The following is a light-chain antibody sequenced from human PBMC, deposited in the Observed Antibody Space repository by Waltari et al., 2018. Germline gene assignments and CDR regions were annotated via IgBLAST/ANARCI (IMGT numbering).Light chain of an antibody. CDR3: QHYYNVPPYS. J-gene: IGKJ2*01. V-gene: IGKV1-NL1*01. CDR1: RVIANS. CDR2: AAS. Sequence: PSSLSASVGDRVTITCRASRVIANSLAWYQQEPGKAPKLLIYAASYLESGVPPRFSGSGSGTVYTLTISSLQPEDFATYYCQHYYNVPPYSFGQGTKLEIK.